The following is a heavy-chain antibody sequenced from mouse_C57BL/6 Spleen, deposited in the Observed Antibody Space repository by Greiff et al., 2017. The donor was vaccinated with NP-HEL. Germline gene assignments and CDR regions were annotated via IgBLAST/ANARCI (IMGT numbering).Heavy chain of an antibody. J-gene: IGHJ1*03. Sequence: VESGEGLVKPGGSLKLSCAASGFTFSSYAMSWVRQTPEKRLEWVAYISSGGDYIYYADTVKGRFTISRDNARNTLYLQMSSLKSEDTAMYYCTRGTGIYWYFDVWGTGTTVTVSS. V-gene: IGHV5-9-1*02. CDR1: GFTFSSYA. CDR2: ISSGGDYI. CDR3: TRGTGIYWYFDV.